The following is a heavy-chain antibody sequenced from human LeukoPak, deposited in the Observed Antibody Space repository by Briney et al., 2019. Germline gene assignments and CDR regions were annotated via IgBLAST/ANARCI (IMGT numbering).Heavy chain of an antibody. CDR1: GYTFTSNY. J-gene: IGHJ6*03. CDR3: ARDREDGDYYYYYMDV. CDR2: INPNSGGT. D-gene: IGHD4-17*01. Sequence: ASVKVSCKAFGYTFTSNYMHWVRQAPGQGLEWMGWINPNSGGTNYAQKFQGRVTMTRDTSIRTAYMELSRLRSDDTAVYYCARDREDGDYYYYYMDVWGKGTTVTVSS. V-gene: IGHV1-2*02.